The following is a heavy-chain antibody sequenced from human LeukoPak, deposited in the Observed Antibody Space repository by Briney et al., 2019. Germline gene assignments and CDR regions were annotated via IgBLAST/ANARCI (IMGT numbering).Heavy chain of an antibody. D-gene: IGHD3-16*01. CDR2: IYPDDSDT. J-gene: IGHJ4*02. V-gene: IGHV5-51*01. CDR1: GYSFISYW. Sequence: GESLKFSCKGSGYSFISYWIGWVRQMPGKGLEWMGIIYPDDSDTRYSPSFQGQVTISADKSISTAYLQWSSLKASDTAMYYCARGGIDSVMLTTERFDYWGQGTLVTVSS. CDR3: ARGGIDSVMLTTERFDY.